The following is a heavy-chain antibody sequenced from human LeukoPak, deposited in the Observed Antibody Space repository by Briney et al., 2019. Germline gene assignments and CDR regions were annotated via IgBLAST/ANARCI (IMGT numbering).Heavy chain of an antibody. CDR3: ARVYYYDSIDAFDI. D-gene: IGHD3-22*01. CDR2: IYTSGST. CDR1: GGSISSYY. Sequence: SDTLSLTCTVSGGSISSYYWSWIRQPAGKGLEWIGRIYTSGSTNYNPSLKSRVTMSVDTSKNQFSLKLSSVTAADTAVYYCARVYYYDSIDAFDIWGQGTMVTVSS. V-gene: IGHV4-4*07. J-gene: IGHJ3*02.